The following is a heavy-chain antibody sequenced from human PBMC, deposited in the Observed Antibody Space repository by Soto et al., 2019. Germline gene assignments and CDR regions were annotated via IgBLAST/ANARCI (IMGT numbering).Heavy chain of an antibody. Sequence: SETLSLTCTVSGGSISSSSYYWGWIRQPPGKGLEWIGSIYYSGSTYYNPSLKSRVTISVDTSKNQFSLKLSSVTAADTAAYYCANHPQLLAVAVYYWGQGTLVTVYS. V-gene: IGHV4-39*01. D-gene: IGHD6-19*01. CDR1: GGSISSSSYY. J-gene: IGHJ4*02. CDR2: IYYSGST. CDR3: ANHPQLLAVAVYY.